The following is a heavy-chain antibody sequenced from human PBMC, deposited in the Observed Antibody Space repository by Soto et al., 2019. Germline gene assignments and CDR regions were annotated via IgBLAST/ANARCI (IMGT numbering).Heavy chain of an antibody. V-gene: IGHV4-30-4*01. Sequence: SETLSLTCTVSGGSISSGDYYWSWIRQPPGKGLEWIGYIYYSGSTYYNPSLKSRVTISVDTSKNQFSLKLSSVTAADTAVYYCARTPYDYIWGSNGDVYYYAFDVWCQGTTVTVS. J-gene: IGHJ6*02. CDR3: ARTPYDYIWGSNGDVYYYAFDV. CDR2: IYYSGST. D-gene: IGHD3-16*01. CDR1: GGSISSGDYY.